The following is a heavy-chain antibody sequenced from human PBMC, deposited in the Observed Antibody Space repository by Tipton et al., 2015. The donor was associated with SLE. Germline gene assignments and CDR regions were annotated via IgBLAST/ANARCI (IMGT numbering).Heavy chain of an antibody. J-gene: IGHJ4*02. CDR2: IRRNAYGATT. Sequence: SLRLSCEGSGFTFGVYALSWVRQAPGKGLQWVGLIRRNAYGATTDYDASVKGIFFISRDDSKNIAYLQMNSLKIEDTAVYYCSRSGSLDFDYWGQGTLVTVSS. CDR3: SRSGSLDFDY. CDR1: GFTFGVYA. D-gene: IGHD1-14*01. V-gene: IGHV3-49*04.